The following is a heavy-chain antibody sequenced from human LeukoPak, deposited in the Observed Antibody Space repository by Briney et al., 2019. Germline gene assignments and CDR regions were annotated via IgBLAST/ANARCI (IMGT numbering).Heavy chain of an antibody. CDR1: GGSISSSSYY. CDR2: IYYSGST. D-gene: IGHD3-22*01. J-gene: IGHJ4*02. V-gene: IGHV4-39*01. CDR3: ARNYDSSGYYFDY. Sequence: SETLSLTCTVSGGSISSSSYYWGWIRQPPGKGLEWIGSIYYSGSTYYNPSLTSRVTISVDTSKNQFSLKLSSVTAADTAVYYCARNYDSSGYYFDYWGQGTLVTVSS.